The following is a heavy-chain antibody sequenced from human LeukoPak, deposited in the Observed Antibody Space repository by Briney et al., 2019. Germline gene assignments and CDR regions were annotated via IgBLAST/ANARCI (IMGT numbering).Heavy chain of an antibody. CDR2: ISSSSSYI. CDR3: ARDYIAAAGNYYYYMDV. Sequence: GGSLRLSCAASRFTFSSYSMNWVRQAPGKGLEWVSSISSSSSYIYYADSVKGRFTISRDNSKNTLYLQMNSLRAEDMAVYYCARDYIAAAGNYYYYMDVWGKGTTVTVSS. V-gene: IGHV3-21*01. D-gene: IGHD6-13*01. J-gene: IGHJ6*03. CDR1: RFTFSSYS.